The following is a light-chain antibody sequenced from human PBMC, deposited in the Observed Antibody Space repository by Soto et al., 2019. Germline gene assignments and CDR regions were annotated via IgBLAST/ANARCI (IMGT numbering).Light chain of an antibody. CDR1: QSVSSK. V-gene: IGKV3-15*01. Sequence: EIVMTQSPATLSVTPGEGATLSCRASQSVSSKLAWYQQKPGQAPRLLIYGAPTRATGIPARFSGSGSGTEFTLTISRLEPGDFAVYYCQHFGGTTFTFGQGTRLENK. CDR3: QHFGGTTFT. J-gene: IGKJ5*01. CDR2: GAP.